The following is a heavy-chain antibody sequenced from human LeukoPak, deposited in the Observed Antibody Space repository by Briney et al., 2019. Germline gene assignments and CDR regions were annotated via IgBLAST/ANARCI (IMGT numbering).Heavy chain of an antibody. J-gene: IGHJ4*02. D-gene: IGHD3-9*01. CDR2: INPNTGGT. V-gene: IGHV1-2*02. Sequence: ASVKVSCKASGYTFIGYFMHWVRQAPGQGLDWMGWINPNTGGTKYAQKFQGRVTMTRDTSIGTAYMELSTVTSDDTAVYFCARVHATGYFSLDLGYWGQGTLVTVSP. CDR1: GYTFIGYF. CDR3: ARVHATGYFSLDLGY.